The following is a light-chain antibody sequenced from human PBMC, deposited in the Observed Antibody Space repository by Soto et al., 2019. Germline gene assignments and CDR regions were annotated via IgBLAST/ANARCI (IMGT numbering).Light chain of an antibody. J-gene: IGKJ5*01. CDR3: QQYDNHLPIT. CDR2: DAS. CDR1: QDINNY. V-gene: IGKV1-33*01. Sequence: DLPMTQSPSSLSASVGDRVTITCQASQDINNYLNWYQQKPGKAPKLLIYDASNLETGVPSRFSGSGSGTHFTFTISSLQPEDIAIYYCQQYDNHLPITFGRGTRLEIK.